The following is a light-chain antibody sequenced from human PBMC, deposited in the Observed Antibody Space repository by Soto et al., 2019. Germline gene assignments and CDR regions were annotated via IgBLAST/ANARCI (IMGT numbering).Light chain of an antibody. CDR1: QSVYTF. CDR3: QQRSNWVGT. V-gene: IGKV3-11*01. J-gene: IGKJ1*01. CDR2: DVS. Sequence: EVVLTQSPATLSLSPGERATLSCRASQSVYTFLAWYQQRPGQAPRLLMYDVSTRAPGIPARFSGSGSGTDFTLTISSLEPEDFAVYYCQQRSNWVGTFGQGTKVEIK.